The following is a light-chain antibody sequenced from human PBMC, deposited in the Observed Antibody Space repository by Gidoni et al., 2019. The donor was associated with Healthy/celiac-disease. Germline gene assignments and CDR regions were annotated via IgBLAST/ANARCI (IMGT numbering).Light chain of an antibody. V-gene: IGLV3-21*02. Sequence: SYVLTQPPSVSVAPGHTARITCGGNNIGSKSVHWSQPKPGQAPVLVVYDDSDRPSGIPERFSGSNSGNTATLTISRVEAGDEADYYCQVWDSSSDHYVFGTGTKVTVL. J-gene: IGLJ1*01. CDR3: QVWDSSSDHYV. CDR1: NIGSKS. CDR2: DDS.